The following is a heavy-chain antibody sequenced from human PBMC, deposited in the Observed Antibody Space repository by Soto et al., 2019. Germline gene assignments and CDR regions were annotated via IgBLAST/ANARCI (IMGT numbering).Heavy chain of an antibody. Sequence: GASVKVSCKVSGGTFSSYAISWVRQAPGQGLEWMGGIIPIFGTANYAQKFQGRVTITADESTSTAYMELSSLRSEDTAVYYCAREIETGTPTVDAFDIWGQGTMVTVSS. V-gene: IGHV1-69*13. J-gene: IGHJ3*02. CDR1: GGTFSSYA. CDR2: IIPIFGTA. D-gene: IGHD1-1*01. CDR3: AREIETGTPTVDAFDI.